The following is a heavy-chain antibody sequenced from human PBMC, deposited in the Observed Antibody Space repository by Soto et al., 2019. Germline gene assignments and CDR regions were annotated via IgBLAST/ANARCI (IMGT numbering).Heavy chain of an antibody. CDR3: AKDSLSPYGSGSYSAFDI. Sequence: GGSLRLSCAASGFTVSSNYMSWVRQAPGKGLEWDSAISGRSGSTYYADNVKGRFTISRDNSKNTLYIQMNSLRAEDTAVYYCAKDSLSPYGSGSYSAFDIWGQGTMVTVSS. D-gene: IGHD3-10*01. V-gene: IGHV3-23*01. CDR2: ISGRSGST. CDR1: GFTVSSNY. J-gene: IGHJ3*02.